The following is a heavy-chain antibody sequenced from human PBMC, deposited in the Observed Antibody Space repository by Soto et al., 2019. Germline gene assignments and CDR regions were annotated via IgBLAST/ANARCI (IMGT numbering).Heavy chain of an antibody. J-gene: IGHJ6*02. CDR3: ARGFCSSTSCSLSYYYYGMDV. CDR2: IWYDGSNK. D-gene: IGHD2-2*01. Sequence: GGSLRLSCAASGFTFSSYGMHWVRQAPGKGLEWVAVIWYDGSNKYYADSVKGRFTISRDNSKNTLYLQMNSLRAEDTAVYYCARGFCSSTSCSLSYYYYGMDVWGQGTTVTVSS. V-gene: IGHV3-33*01. CDR1: GFTFSSYG.